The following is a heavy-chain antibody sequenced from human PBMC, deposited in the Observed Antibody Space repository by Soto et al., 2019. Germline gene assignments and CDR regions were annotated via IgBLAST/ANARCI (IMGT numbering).Heavy chain of an antibody. CDR1: GGSISSSSYY. J-gene: IGHJ4*02. V-gene: IGHV4-39*01. D-gene: IGHD3-3*01. CDR2: IYYSGST. CDR3: ARRRGTFNDFWSGYIIDY. Sequence: SETLSLTCTVSGGSISSSSYYWVWIRQPPGKGLEWIGSIYYSGSTYYNPSLKSRVTISVDTSKNQFSLKLSSVTAADTAVYYCARRRGTFNDFWSGYIIDYWGQGTLVTVSS.